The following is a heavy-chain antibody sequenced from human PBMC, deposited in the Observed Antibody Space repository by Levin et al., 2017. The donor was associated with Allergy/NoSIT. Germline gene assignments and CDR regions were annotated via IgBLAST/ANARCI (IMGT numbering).Heavy chain of an antibody. CDR2: ISYDGSET. CDR1: GFSFRSFG. J-gene: IGHJ4*02. D-gene: IGHD6-13*01. CDR3: AKDVVFGTSSWSLDF. V-gene: IGHV3-30*18. Sequence: GGSLRLSFAASGFSFRSFGMHWARQAPGKGLEWLAVISYDGSETYYADSVKGRFTISRDNAKNTLYLQMNSLRREDAAVYYCAKDVVFGTSSWSLDFWGQGILVTVSS.